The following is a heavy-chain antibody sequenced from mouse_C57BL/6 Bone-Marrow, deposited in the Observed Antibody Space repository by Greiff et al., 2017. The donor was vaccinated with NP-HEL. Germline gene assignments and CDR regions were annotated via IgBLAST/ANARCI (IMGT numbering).Heavy chain of an antibody. J-gene: IGHJ3*01. CDR3: ARERAYSNPCAY. CDR2: IRPNSGST. V-gene: IGHV1-64*01. CDR1: GYTFTSYW. D-gene: IGHD2-5*01. Sequence: QVQLEQPGAGLVKPGASVSLSCKASGYTFTSYWVHWVRQRPGQGLEWIGMIRPNSGSTNYTEKFTSKATLTVDTSSSTDYMQLSSLTSDDYAVYYCARERAYSNPCAYGGQGTLVTVTA.